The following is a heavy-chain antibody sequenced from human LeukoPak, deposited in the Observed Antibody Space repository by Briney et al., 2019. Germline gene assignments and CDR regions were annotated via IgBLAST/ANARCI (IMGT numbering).Heavy chain of an antibody. D-gene: IGHD6-13*01. CDR2: INHSGST. J-gene: IGHJ4*02. CDR1: GGSFSGYY. CDR3: ARGRQQLSPRSVGRGLHFDY. Sequence: PSETLSLTCAVYGGSFSGYYWSWIRQPPGKGLEWIGEINHSGSTNYNPSPKSRVTISVDTSKNQFSLKLSSVTAADTAVYYCARGRQQLSPRSVGRGLHFDYWGQGTLVTVSS. V-gene: IGHV4-34*01.